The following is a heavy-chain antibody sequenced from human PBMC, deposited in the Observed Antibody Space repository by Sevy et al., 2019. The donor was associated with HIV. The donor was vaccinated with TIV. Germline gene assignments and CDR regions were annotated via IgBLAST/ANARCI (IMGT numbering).Heavy chain of an antibody. J-gene: IGHJ4*02. CDR3: ARTGGEVDTAMVNSFGYFDY. CDR1: GGTFSSYA. D-gene: IGHD5-18*01. Sequence: ASVKVSCKASGGTFSSYAISWVRQAPGQGLEWMGGIIPIFGTANYAQKFQGRVTITADESTSTAYMELSSLRSEDTAGYYCARTGGEVDTAMVNSFGYFDYWGQGTLVTVSS. V-gene: IGHV1-69*13. CDR2: IIPIFGTA.